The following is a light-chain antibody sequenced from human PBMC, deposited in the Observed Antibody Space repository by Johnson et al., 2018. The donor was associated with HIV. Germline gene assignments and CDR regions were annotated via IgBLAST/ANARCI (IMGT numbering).Light chain of an antibody. Sequence: QSILTQPPSVSAAPGQKVTISCSGSSSNIGNSYVSWYQQLPGTAPKLLIYDNNKRPSGIPDRFSGSKSGTSATLGITGLQTGDEADYYGGTWGGVFWTGTKVTVL. CDR3: GTWGGV. CDR2: DNN. J-gene: IGLJ1*01. V-gene: IGLV1-51*01. CDR1: SSNIGNSY.